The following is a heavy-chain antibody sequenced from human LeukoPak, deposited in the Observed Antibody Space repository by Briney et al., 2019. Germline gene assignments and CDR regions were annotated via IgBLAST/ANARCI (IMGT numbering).Heavy chain of an antibody. D-gene: IGHD6-6*01. V-gene: IGHV3-48*01. CDR2: ISSSSSTI. Sequence: GGSLRLSCAASGFTFSSYSMNWVRQAPGKGLEWVSYISSSSSTIYYADCVKGRFTISRDNAKNSLFLHMNSLRAEDTAVYYCARISNSSSRSLDYWGQGTLVTVSS. CDR3: ARISNSSSRSLDY. J-gene: IGHJ4*02. CDR1: GFTFSSYS.